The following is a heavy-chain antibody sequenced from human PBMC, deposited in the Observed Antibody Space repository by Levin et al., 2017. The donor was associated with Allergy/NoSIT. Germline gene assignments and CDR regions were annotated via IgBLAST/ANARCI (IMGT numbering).Heavy chain of an antibody. V-gene: IGHV3-15*01. Sequence: MAGGSLRLSCTASGFTFSSAWMIWVRQTQGKGLEWVGRIRSKTSGETTEYAATVEGRFTISRDDSKNTVYMQMNSLKTEDTAVYYCTIDVAAQGGGEMDFWGQGTLVTVSS. J-gene: IGHJ4*02. CDR3: TIDVAAQGGGEMDF. CDR1: GFTFSSAW. CDR2: IRSKTSGETT. D-gene: IGHD3-16*01.